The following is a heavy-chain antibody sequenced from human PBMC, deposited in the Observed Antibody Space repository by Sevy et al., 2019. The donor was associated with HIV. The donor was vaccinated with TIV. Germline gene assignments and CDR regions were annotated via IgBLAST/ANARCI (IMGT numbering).Heavy chain of an antibody. CDR1: GFTFSSYG. D-gene: IGHD6-13*01. Sequence: GGSLRLSCAASGFTFSSYGMHWVRQAPGKGLEWVAVIWYDGSNKYYADSVKGRFTISRDNSKNTLHLQMNSLRAEDTAVSYCARASIAAPLSFHHWGQGTLVTVSS. CDR3: ARASIAAPLSFHH. V-gene: IGHV3-33*01. J-gene: IGHJ1*01. CDR2: IWYDGSNK.